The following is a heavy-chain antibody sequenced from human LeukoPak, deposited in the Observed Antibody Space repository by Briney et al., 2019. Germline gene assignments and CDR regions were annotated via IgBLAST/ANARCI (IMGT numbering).Heavy chain of an antibody. J-gene: IGHJ4*02. CDR2: IIPILGIA. CDR3: AALTERSVEMATIDPFDC. Sequence: ASVKVSCKASGGTFSSYAISWVRQAPGQGLEWMGRIIPILGIANYAQKFQGRVTITADKSTSTAYMELSSLRSEDTAVYYCAALTERSVEMATIDPFDCWGQGTLVTVSS. D-gene: IGHD5-24*01. V-gene: IGHV1-69*04. CDR1: GGTFSSYA.